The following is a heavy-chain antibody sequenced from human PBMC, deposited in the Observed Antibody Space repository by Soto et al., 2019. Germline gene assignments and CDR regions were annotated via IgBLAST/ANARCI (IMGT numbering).Heavy chain of an antibody. D-gene: IGHD3-3*01. CDR2: ISAYNGNT. Sequence: ASVKVSCKASGYTFTSYGISWVRQNPGQGLEWMGWISAYNGNTNYAQKLPGTVTMTTDTSTSTASMELRSMRADDTAVYYCPRDFTIFPVVIMTFDYGGQGTVVTVSS. J-gene: IGHJ4*02. V-gene: IGHV1-18*01. CDR3: PRDFTIFPVVIMTFDY. CDR1: GYTFTSYG.